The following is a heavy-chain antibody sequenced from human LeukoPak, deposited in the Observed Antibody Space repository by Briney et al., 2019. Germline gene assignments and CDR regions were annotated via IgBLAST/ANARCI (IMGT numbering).Heavy chain of an antibody. Sequence: ASVKVSCKASGYTFTSYGISWVRQAPGQGLEWMGWISAYNGNTNYAQKLQGRVTMTTDTSTSTAYMELRSLRSDDTAVYYCASFYCYGSGSRPYPSSYGMDVWGQGTTVTVSS. CDR1: GYTFTSYG. CDR3: ASFYCYGSGSRPYPSSYGMDV. V-gene: IGHV1-18*01. J-gene: IGHJ6*02. D-gene: IGHD3-10*01. CDR2: ISAYNGNT.